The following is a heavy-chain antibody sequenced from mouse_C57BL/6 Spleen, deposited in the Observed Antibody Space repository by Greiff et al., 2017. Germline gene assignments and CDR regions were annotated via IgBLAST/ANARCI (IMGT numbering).Heavy chain of an antibody. CDR2: IYPGDGDT. J-gene: IGHJ3*01. D-gene: IGHD2-3*01. V-gene: IGHV1-82*01. Sequence: QVQLQHSGPELVKPGASVKISCKASGYAFSSSWMNWVKQRPGKGLEWIGRIYPGDGDTNYNGKFKGKATLTADKSSSTAYMQLSSLTSEDSAVYFCARINDGYSWFAYWGQGTLVTVSA. CDR1: GYAFSSSW. CDR3: ARINDGYSWFAY.